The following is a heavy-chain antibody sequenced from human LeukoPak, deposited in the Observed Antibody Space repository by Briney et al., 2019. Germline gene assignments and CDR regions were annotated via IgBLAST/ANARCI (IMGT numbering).Heavy chain of an antibody. CDR3: ARDGDSTVDFDY. J-gene: IGHJ4*02. CDR1: GFTFSDYY. D-gene: IGHD4-23*01. CDR2: SSSDGSST. Sequence: GGSLRLSCAASGFTFSDYYMSWIRQAPGKGLVWVSRSSSDGSSTVYADSVEGRFTISRNNAKNTLYLQMNSLRAEDTAVYYCARDGDSTVDFDYWGQGTLVTVSS. V-gene: IGHV3-74*01.